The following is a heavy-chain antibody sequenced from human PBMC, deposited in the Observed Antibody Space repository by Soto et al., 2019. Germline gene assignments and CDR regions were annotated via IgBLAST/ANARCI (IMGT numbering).Heavy chain of an antibody. Sequence: PSETLSLTCTVSGDSITSSSHYWGWIRQPPGKGLECIANIYYDGNTYYNPSLKGRVAISVDTSKNQFSLKLSSVTAADTAVYYCARALPSMTTVTTPFWFDPWGQGTLVTVSS. D-gene: IGHD4-17*01. CDR3: ARALPSMTTVTTPFWFDP. V-gene: IGHV4-39*07. CDR1: GDSITSSSHY. J-gene: IGHJ5*02. CDR2: IYYDGNT.